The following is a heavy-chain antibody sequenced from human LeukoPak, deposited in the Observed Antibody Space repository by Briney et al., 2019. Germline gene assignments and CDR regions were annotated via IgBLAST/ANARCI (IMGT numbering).Heavy chain of an antibody. V-gene: IGHV3-21*04. CDR1: GFDFESYT. CDR3: AKGLFSAFDKYLDS. J-gene: IGHJ4*02. D-gene: IGHD5-12*01. CDR2: ISATSSDI. Sequence: GGSLRLSCAASGFDFESYTMTWVREAPGKGLEWVSLISATSSDINYAESVRGRFTITRDNAKNSLFLQMDSLRVEDTAIYYCAKGLFSAFDKYLDSWGQGTLVTVSS.